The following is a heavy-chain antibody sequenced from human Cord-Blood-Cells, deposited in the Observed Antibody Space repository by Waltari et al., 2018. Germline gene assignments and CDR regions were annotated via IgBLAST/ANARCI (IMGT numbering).Heavy chain of an antibody. CDR1: GYTFTGYY. Sequence: QVQLVQSGAEVKKPGASVKVSCKASGYTFTGYYLHWVRPAPGQGLEWMGWINPNSGGTNYAQKFQGRGTMTRDTSISTAYMELSRLRSDDTAVYYCARDGDRGSHWYFDLWGRGTLVTVSS. V-gene: IGHV1-2*02. CDR3: ARDGDRGSHWYFDL. J-gene: IGHJ2*01. D-gene: IGHD7-27*01. CDR2: INPNSGGT.